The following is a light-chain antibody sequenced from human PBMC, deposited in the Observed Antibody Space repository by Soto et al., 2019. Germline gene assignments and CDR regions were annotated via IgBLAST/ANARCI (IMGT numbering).Light chain of an antibody. Sequence: DLQMTQSPSSVSASVGDRVPITCRARQEISSWLAWYQQKPGQAPKLLISTASGLQSGVPSRFTGSGSGTDFTLIISSLQPDDFATYYCQQADSFPITVGQGTRLEI. J-gene: IGKJ5*01. CDR3: QQADSFPIT. CDR1: QEISSW. CDR2: TAS. V-gene: IGKV1-12*01.